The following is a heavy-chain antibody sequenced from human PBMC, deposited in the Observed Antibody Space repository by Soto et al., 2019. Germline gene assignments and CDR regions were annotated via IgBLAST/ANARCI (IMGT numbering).Heavy chain of an antibody. Sequence: QVQLQETGPGLVKPSETLSLTCTVSGGSISSYYWSWIRQPPGKGLEWIGYIYYSGSTNYNPSLKSRVTISVDTSKNLFSLKLSSVTAADTAVYYCARDLGVGDVVVPWGQGTLVTVSS. V-gene: IGHV4-59*01. CDR1: GGSISSYY. D-gene: IGHD2-15*01. J-gene: IGHJ5*02. CDR2: IYYSGST. CDR3: ARDLGVGDVVVP.